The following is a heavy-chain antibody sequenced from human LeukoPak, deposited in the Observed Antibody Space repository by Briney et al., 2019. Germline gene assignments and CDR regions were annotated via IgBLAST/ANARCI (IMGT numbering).Heavy chain of an antibody. J-gene: IGHJ4*02. CDR2: INYSGRT. V-gene: IGHV4-39*01. Sequence: SETLSLTCTVSGGSINSSRYYWGWIRQPPGKGLEWIGSINYSGRTYYHPSLKSRVTVSVDTSKNQSYMKLRSVTAADTAVFYCARLSQGYCGGDCYSGYWGQGTLVTVSS. CDR3: ARLSQGYCGGDCYSGY. D-gene: IGHD2-21*02. CDR1: GGSINSSRYY.